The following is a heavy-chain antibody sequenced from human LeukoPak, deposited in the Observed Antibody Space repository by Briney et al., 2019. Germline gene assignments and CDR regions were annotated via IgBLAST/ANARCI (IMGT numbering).Heavy chain of an antibody. CDR2: IFTSGST. CDR3: ARGSGYYGSGSPAYYFDY. V-gene: IGHV4-4*09. CDR1: GGSISIYY. D-gene: IGHD3-10*01. J-gene: IGHJ4*02. Sequence: SETLSPTCTVSGGSISIYYWSWIRRPPGKGLEWFGTIFTSGSTNYNPSLKSRVTISVDTSKNQFSLKLSSVTAADTAVYYCARGSGYYGSGSPAYYFDYWGQGTLVTVSS.